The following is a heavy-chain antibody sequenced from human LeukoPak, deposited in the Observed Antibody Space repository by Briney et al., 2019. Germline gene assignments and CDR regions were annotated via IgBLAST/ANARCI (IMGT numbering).Heavy chain of an antibody. CDR3: ARGGIAVAGFFDY. CDR2: INHSGST. J-gene: IGHJ4*02. V-gene: IGHV4-34*01. Sequence: SETLSLTCAVYGGSFSGYYWSWIRQPPGKGLEWIGEINHSGSTNYNPSLKSRVTISVDTSKNQFSLKLSSVTAADTAVYYCARGGIAVAGFFDYWGQGTLVTVSS. D-gene: IGHD6-19*01. CDR1: GGSFSGYY.